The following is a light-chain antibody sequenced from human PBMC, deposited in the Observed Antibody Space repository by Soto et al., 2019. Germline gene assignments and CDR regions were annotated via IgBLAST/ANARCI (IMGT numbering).Light chain of an antibody. CDR1: SSDVGGYNY. Sequence: QSALTQPASVSGSPGQSITISCTGTSSDVGGYNYVSWYQQHPGKAPRLMIYDVSNRPSGVSNRFSGSKSGNTASLTISGLQVEDEADYYCSSYTSGSTVVFGGGTKVTVL. V-gene: IGLV2-14*01. CDR3: SSYTSGSTVV. J-gene: IGLJ2*01. CDR2: DVS.